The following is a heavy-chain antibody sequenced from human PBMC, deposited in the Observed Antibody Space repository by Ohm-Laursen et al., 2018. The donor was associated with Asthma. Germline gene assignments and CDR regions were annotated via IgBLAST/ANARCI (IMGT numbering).Heavy chain of an antibody. Sequence: SQTLSLTCTVSGGSISSGGYYWSWIRQPPGKGLEWIGEINHSGSTNYNPSLKSRVTISVDTSKNQFSLKLSPVTAADTAVYYCARGGGSYISFYGYWGQGTLVTVSS. J-gene: IGHJ4*02. V-gene: IGHV4-30-2*01. CDR2: INHSGST. CDR1: GGSISSGGYY. D-gene: IGHD1-26*01. CDR3: ARGGGSYISFYGY.